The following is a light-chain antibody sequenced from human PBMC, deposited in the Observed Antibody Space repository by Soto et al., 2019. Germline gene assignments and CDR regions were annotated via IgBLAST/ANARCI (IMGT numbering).Light chain of an antibody. V-gene: IGKV1-9*01. CDR1: QDIKTY. CDR3: QHLNNYPPFT. Sequence: IQLTQSPSSLSASVGDRVSISCRASQDIKTYLAWYQQKQGKAPKLLISGTFTLQSGVPSRFNGSGSGTDFTLTISRLQPEDFATYYCQHLNNYPPFTFGPGTKVDLE. CDR2: GTF. J-gene: IGKJ3*01.